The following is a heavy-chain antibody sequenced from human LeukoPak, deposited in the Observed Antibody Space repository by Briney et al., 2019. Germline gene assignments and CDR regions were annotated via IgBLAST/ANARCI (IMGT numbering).Heavy chain of an antibody. CDR2: MYDSGTT. CDR3: ARAGDYYPTFDH. Sequence: PSQTLSLTCTVSGGSISSGDYYWNWIRQYPEKGLEWIGYMYDSGTTHYNPALTSRVTITVDTSKNQFSLRLNSVTAADTAVYYCARAGDYYPTFDHWGQGTLVTVSS. J-gene: IGHJ4*02. CDR1: GGSISSGDYY. D-gene: IGHD3-3*01. V-gene: IGHV4-31*03.